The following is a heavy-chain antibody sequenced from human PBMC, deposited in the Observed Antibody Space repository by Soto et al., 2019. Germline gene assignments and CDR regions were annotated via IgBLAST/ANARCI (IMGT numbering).Heavy chain of an antibody. CDR1: GYTFTGYY. Sequence: ASVKVSCKASGYTFTGYYMHWVRQAPGQGLEWMGWINPNSGGTNYAQKFQGWVTMTRDTSISTAYMELSRLRSDDTAVYYCAREFFRVAPPGPLDYWGQGTLVTVSS. D-gene: IGHD3-3*01. CDR2: INPNSGGT. CDR3: AREFFRVAPPGPLDY. J-gene: IGHJ4*02. V-gene: IGHV1-2*04.